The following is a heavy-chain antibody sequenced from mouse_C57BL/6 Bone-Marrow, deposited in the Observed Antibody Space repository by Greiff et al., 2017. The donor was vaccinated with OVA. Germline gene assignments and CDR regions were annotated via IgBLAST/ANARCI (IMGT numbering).Heavy chain of an antibody. CDR2: IYPGDGDT. CDR3: ARSGYGYEG. CDR1: GYAFSSSW. V-gene: IGHV1-82*01. Sequence: VQLQQSGPELVKPGASVKISCKAFGYAFSSSWMNWVKQRPGKGLEWIGRIYPGDGDTNYNGKFKGKATLTADKSSSTAYMQLSSLTSEDSAVYFCARSGYGYEGWGQGTTLTVSS. J-gene: IGHJ2*01. D-gene: IGHD2-2*01.